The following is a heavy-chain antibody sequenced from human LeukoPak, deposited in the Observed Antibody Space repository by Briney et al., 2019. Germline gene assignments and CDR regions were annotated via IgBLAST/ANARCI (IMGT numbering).Heavy chain of an antibody. CDR2: IRQDESER. Sequence: GGSLRLSCEGSGFSFSSYWMTWVRQLPGKGPEWVANIRQDESERYFADSVKGRFTISRDNAKKSVYLHMSSLRAEDTALYYCARLSAYYYGSYFYYYVDVWGKGTTVTVSS. CDR1: GFSFSSYW. V-gene: IGHV3-7*01. CDR3: ARLSAYYYGSYFYYYVDV. J-gene: IGHJ6*03. D-gene: IGHD3-10*01.